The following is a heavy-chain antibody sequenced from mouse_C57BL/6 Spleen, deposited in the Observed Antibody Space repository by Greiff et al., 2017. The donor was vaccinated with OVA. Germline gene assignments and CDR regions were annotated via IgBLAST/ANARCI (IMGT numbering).Heavy chain of an antibody. CDR3: ARPMITTGAWFAY. Sequence: EVKLMESGGDLVKPGGSLKLSCAASGFTFSSYGMSWVRQTPDKRLEWVATISSGGSYTYYPDSVKGRFTISRDNAKNTLYLQMSSLKSEDTAMYYCARPMITTGAWFAYWGQGTLVTVSA. V-gene: IGHV5-6*01. CDR1: GFTFSSYG. J-gene: IGHJ3*01. CDR2: ISSGGSYT. D-gene: IGHD2-4*01.